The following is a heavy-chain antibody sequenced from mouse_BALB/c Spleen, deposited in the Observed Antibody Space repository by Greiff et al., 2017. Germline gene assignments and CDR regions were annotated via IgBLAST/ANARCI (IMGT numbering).Heavy chain of an antibody. CDR2: IWGGGST. V-gene: IGHV2-6-5*01. J-gene: IGHJ3*01. CDR1: GFSLTDYG. D-gene: IGHD1-1*01. CDR3: AKHYYGSSYGFAY. Sequence: QVQLQQSGPGLVAPSQSLSITCTVSGFSLTDYGVSWIRQPPGKGLEWLGVIWGGGSTYYNSALKSRLSISKDNSKSQVFLKMNSLQTDDTAMYYCAKHYYGSSYGFAYWGQGTLVTVSA.